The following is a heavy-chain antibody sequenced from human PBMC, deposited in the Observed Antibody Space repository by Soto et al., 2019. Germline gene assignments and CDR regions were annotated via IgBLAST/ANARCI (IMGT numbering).Heavy chain of an antibody. J-gene: IGHJ5*02. Sequence: EVGLVESGGGLVQPGGSLRLSCVASGFTFSTYSMYWVRQAPGKGLEWVSYISSSGSAIYYADSVKGRFTISRDNAKNSLYLQMNSLRAEDTAVYYCASARQSRGGFDPWGQGTLVTVSS. CDR1: GFTFSTYS. CDR3: ASARQSRGGFDP. D-gene: IGHD3-10*01. V-gene: IGHV3-48*01. CDR2: ISSSGSAI.